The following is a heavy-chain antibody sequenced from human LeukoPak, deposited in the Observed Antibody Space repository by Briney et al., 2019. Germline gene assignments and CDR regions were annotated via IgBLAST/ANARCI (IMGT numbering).Heavy chain of an antibody. CDR3: ARVMGYGSGSRDYYYMDV. V-gene: IGHV4-59*01. J-gene: IGHJ6*03. Sequence: SETLSLTCTVSGGSISSYYWNWIRQPPGKGLEWIGYIYYSGSTNYNPSLKSRVTISVDTSKNQFSLKLSSVTAADTAVYYCARVMGYGSGSRDYYYMDVWGKGTTVTISS. CDR2: IYYSGST. D-gene: IGHD3-10*01. CDR1: GGSISSYY.